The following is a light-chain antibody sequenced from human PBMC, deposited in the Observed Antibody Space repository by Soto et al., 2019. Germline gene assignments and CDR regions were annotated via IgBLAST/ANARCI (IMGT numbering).Light chain of an antibody. J-gene: IGLJ7*01. Sequence: QAVVTQPPSASGTPGQRVTISCSGSSSNIGTNYVYWYQQLPGTAPKLLICKNNQRPSGVPDRFSGSKSGTSASLAISGLGSEDEADYYCSAWDDSLSGTVFGGGTQLTVL. CDR2: KNN. CDR3: SAWDDSLSGTV. V-gene: IGLV1-47*01. CDR1: SSNIGTNY.